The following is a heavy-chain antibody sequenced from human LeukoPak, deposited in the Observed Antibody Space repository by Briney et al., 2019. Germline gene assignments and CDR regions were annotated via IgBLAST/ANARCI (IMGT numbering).Heavy chain of an antibody. J-gene: IGHJ6*03. Sequence: PSETLSLTCTVSGDSISSSSYYWGWIRQPPGKGLECIGNIYYSGSTYYNPSLKSRATISIDTSKNEFSLKLSSVTAADTAVFYCARGWRDFGGHNGAHRYMDVWGKGTTVIVSS. CDR2: IYYSGST. CDR3: ARGWRDFGGHNGAHRYMDV. CDR1: GDSISSSSYY. V-gene: IGHV4-39*07. D-gene: IGHD4-23*01.